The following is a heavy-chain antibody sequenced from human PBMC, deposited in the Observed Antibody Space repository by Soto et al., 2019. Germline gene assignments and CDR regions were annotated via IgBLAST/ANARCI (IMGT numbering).Heavy chain of an antibody. Sequence: SVKVSCKASGGTFSSYTISWVRQAPGQGLEWMGRIIPILGIANYAQKFQGRVTITADKSTSTAYMELSSLRSEDTAVYYCARGGGEQLVFYYYMDVWGKGTTVTVSS. CDR3: ARGGGEQLVFYYYMDV. V-gene: IGHV1-69*02. J-gene: IGHJ6*03. CDR1: GGTFSSYT. D-gene: IGHD6-6*01. CDR2: IIPILGIA.